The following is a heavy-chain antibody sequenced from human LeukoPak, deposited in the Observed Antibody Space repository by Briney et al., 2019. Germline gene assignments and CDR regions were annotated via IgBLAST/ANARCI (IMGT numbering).Heavy chain of an antibody. CDR2: IYYSGST. V-gene: IGHV4-30-4*01. CDR3: ARHKYISNSFNWFDP. CDR1: GGSISSGDYY. Sequence: PSQTLSLTCTVSGGSISSGDYYWSWIRQPPGKGLEWIGYIYYSGSTYYNPSLKSRVTISVDTSKNQFSLKLSSVTAADTAVYYCARHKYISNSFNWFDPWGQGTLVTVSS. D-gene: IGHD6-13*01. J-gene: IGHJ5*02.